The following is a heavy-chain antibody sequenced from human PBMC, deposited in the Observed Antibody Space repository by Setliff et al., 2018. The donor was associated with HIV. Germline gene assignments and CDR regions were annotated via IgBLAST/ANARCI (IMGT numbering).Heavy chain of an antibody. D-gene: IGHD6-13*01. CDR1: GFTFSSYV. Sequence: PGGSLRLSCAASGFTFSSYVMHWVRQAPGKGLEWVAYIRNDGSDKYAAVSLRGRFTISRDNSKNTLYLQMNSLRTEDTAVYFCAKNLYSSRWSPLDYWGRGTLVTVSS. V-gene: IGHV3-30*02. J-gene: IGHJ4*02. CDR2: IRNDGSDK. CDR3: AKNLYSSRWSPLDY.